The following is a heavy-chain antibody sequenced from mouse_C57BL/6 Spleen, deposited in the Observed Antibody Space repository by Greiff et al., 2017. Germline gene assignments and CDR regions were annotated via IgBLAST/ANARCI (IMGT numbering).Heavy chain of an antibody. CDR3: ARKTTVMYY. D-gene: IGHD1-1*01. V-gene: IGHV1-69*01. Sequence: QVQLQQPGAELVMPGASVKLSCKASGYTFTSYWMHWVKQRPGQGLEWIGEIDPSDSYTNYNQKFKGKSTLTVDKSSSTAYMQLSSLTSEDSAVYYCARKTTVMYYWGQGTSVTVSS. CDR1: GYTFTSYW. CDR2: IDPSDSYT. J-gene: IGHJ4*01.